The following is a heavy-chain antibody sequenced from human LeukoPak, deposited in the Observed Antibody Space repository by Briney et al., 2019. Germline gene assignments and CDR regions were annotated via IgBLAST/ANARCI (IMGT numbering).Heavy chain of an antibody. CDR2: IYTSGST. J-gene: IGHJ6*02. D-gene: IGHD2-2*03. Sequence: PSETLSLTCTVSGGSISSGSYYWSWIRQPAGKGLEWIGRIYTSGSTNYNPSLKSRVTISVDTSKNQFSLKLSSVTAADTAVYYCARDGYCSSTSCYYYYYGMDVWGQGTTVTVSS. V-gene: IGHV4-61*02. CDR3: ARDGYCSSTSCYYYYYGMDV. CDR1: GGSISSGSYY.